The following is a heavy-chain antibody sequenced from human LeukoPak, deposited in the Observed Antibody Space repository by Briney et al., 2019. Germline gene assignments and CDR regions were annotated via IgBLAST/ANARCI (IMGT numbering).Heavy chain of an antibody. D-gene: IGHD3-10*01. CDR2: ISWNGASI. J-gene: IGHJ3*02. Sequence: GRSLRLSCAASGFTFDDYAMHWVRQAPGKGLEWVSGISWNGASIGYADSVKGRFTISRDNAKNSLYLQMSSLRIEDTASYYCAKDSYGGSGSYYLYSFDMWGQGTMVTVSS. CDR1: GFTFDDYA. V-gene: IGHV3-9*01. CDR3: AKDSYGGSGSYYLYSFDM.